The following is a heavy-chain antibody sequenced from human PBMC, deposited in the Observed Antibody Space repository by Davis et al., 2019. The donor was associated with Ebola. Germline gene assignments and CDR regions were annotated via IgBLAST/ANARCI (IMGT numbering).Heavy chain of an antibody. CDR1: GGSFSGYY. Sequence: MPSETLSLTCAVYGGSFSGYYWSWIRQPPGKGLEWIGSIYYSGSTYYNPSLKSRVTISVDTSKNQFSLKLSSVTAADTAVYYCARHLRGYDAFDIWGQGTMVTVSS. CDR3: ARHLRGYDAFDI. D-gene: IGHD6-25*01. CDR2: IYYSGST. J-gene: IGHJ3*02. V-gene: IGHV4-34*01.